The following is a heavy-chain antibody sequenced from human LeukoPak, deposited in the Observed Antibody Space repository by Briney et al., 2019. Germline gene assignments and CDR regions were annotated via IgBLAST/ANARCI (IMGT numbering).Heavy chain of an antibody. V-gene: IGHV3-30*18. D-gene: IGHD1-26*01. CDR1: GFIFSTSG. CDR3: AKDISSELLNFDY. J-gene: IGHJ4*02. CDR2: ISDDGRHN. Sequence: AGGSLRLSCAASGFIFSTSGMNWVRQAPGKGLEWVAVISDDGRHNYYADSVKGRFTISRDNAKNSLYLQMNSLRAEDTALYYCAKDISSELLNFDYWGQGTLVTVSS.